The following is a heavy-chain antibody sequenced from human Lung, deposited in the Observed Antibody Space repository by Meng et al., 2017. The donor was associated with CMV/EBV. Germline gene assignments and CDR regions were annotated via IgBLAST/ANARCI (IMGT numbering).Heavy chain of an antibody. CDR3: TRGDWNDVRLAP. CDR2: TYYRSKWYN. V-gene: IGHV6-1*01. Sequence: SQXXXLTXAISGDSVSSNSAAWNWIRQSPSRGLEWLGRTYYRSKWYNDYAVSVKSRISINPDTSKNQFSLQLNSVTPHDTAVYYCTRGDWNDVRLAPWGQGTLVT. D-gene: IGHD1-1*01. CDR1: GDSVSSNSAA. J-gene: IGHJ5*02.